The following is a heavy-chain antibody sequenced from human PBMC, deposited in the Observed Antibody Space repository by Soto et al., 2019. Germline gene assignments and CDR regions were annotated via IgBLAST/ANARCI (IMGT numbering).Heavy chain of an antibody. Sequence: LRLSCAASGFTFSSYSMNWVRQAPGKGLEWVSSISSSSSYIYYADSVKGRFTISRDNAKNSLYLQMNSLRAEDTAVYYCARDPSANCSGGSCYNPDDYWGQGTLVTVSS. J-gene: IGHJ4*02. CDR3: ARDPSANCSGGSCYNPDDY. CDR1: GFTFSSYS. CDR2: ISSSSSYI. D-gene: IGHD2-15*01. V-gene: IGHV3-21*01.